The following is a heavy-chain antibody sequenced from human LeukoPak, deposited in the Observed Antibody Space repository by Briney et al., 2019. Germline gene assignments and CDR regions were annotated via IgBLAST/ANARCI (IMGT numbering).Heavy chain of an antibody. CDR1: GYTFTSYD. Sequence: PGASVRVSCKASGYTFTSYDINWVRQAPGQGLEWVGWISAYNGNANYAQKLQGRVTMTTDTSTSTAYMELRSLRSDDTAVYYCARRTYSSSSSIFDYRGQGTLVTVSS. CDR3: ARRTYSSSSSIFDY. D-gene: IGHD6-6*01. CDR2: ISAYNGNA. V-gene: IGHV1-18*01. J-gene: IGHJ4*02.